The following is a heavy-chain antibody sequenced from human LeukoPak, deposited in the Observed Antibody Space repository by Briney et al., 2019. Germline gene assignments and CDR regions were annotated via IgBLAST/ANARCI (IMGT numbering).Heavy chain of an antibody. CDR2: ISGSGGST. CDR3: AKDPLKSVDYYGSGSYYDY. J-gene: IGHJ4*02. D-gene: IGHD3-10*01. CDR1: GFTFSSYG. V-gene: IGHV3-23*01. Sequence: PGGSLRLSCAASGFTFSSYGMSWVRQPPGKGLEWVSAISGSGGSTYYADSVKGRFTISRDNSKNTLYLQMNSLRAEDTAVYYCAKDPLKSVDYYGSGSYYDYWGQGTLVTVSS.